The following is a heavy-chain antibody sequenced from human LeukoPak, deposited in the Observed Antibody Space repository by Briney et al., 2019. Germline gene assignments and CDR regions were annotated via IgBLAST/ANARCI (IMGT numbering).Heavy chain of an antibody. CDR2: IYTSGTI. D-gene: IGHD3-10*01. Sequence: SETLSLTCTVSGGSISSYYWSWIRQPAGTALEWIGRIYTSGTITYNPSLKSRVTMSVDTSKNQFSLKLSSVNAADTAVYYCARDSGTTGEVKFDPWGQGTLVTVSS. J-gene: IGHJ5*02. CDR3: ARDSGTTGEVKFDP. CDR1: GGSISSYY. V-gene: IGHV4-4*07.